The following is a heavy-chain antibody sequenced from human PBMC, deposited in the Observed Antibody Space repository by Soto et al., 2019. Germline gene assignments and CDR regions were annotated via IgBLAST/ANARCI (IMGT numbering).Heavy chain of an antibody. Sequence: GGSLRLSCAASGFTVSSNYMSWVRQAPGKGLEWVSVIYSGGSTYYADSVKGRFTISRDNSKNTLYLQMNSLRAEDTAVYYCARSMTTVTRYYYYGMDVWGQGTTVTVSS. V-gene: IGHV3-66*01. CDR1: GFTVSSNY. CDR2: IYSGGST. J-gene: IGHJ6*02. CDR3: ARSMTTVTRYYYYGMDV. D-gene: IGHD4-17*01.